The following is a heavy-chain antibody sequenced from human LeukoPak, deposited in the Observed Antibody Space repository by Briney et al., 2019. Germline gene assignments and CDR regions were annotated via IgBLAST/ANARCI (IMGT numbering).Heavy chain of an antibody. V-gene: IGHV3-48*01. CDR3: AKEDWLLSSNYYYYYMDV. Sequence: GGSLRLSCAASGFTFSSYSMNWVRQAPGKGLEWVSYISSSSSTIYYADSVKGRFTISRDNSKNTLYLQMNSLRAEDTAVYYCAKEDWLLSSNYYYYYMDVWGKGTTVTVSS. J-gene: IGHJ6*03. D-gene: IGHD3/OR15-3a*01. CDR1: GFTFSSYS. CDR2: ISSSSSTI.